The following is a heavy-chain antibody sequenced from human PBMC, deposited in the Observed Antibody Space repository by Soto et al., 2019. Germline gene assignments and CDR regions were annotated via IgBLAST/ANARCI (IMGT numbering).Heavy chain of an antibody. Sequence: QVQLVESGGDLVKPGGSLRLSCAASGYTFSDYYLSWIRQAPGKGLEWISYIDTSSTKIYYADSVRGRFTISRDNGKNSLFLEMNNLRVEDTAVYFCASHYDLWTGYLSPVDYWGPEPWSPSPQ. D-gene: IGHD3-3*01. CDR2: IDTSSTKI. CDR3: ASHYDLWTGYLSPVDY. J-gene: IGHJ4*01. V-gene: IGHV3-11*01. CDR1: GYTFSDYY.